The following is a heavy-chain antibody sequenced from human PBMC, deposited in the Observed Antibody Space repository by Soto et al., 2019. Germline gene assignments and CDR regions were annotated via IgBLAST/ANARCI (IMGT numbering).Heavy chain of an antibody. CDR3: AREDSIIIPAVSDF. CDR2: VSKSDYT. V-gene: IGHV3-21*04. J-gene: IGHJ4*02. CDR1: GFTFNNYG. D-gene: IGHD2-2*01. Sequence: LRLSCVVSGFTFNNYGINWVRQAPGKGLEWVSTVSKSDYTYYSDSVKGRFTISRDNAKNTVSLQMNTLRAEDTAVYYCAREDSIIIPAVSDFWGQGTLVTVSS.